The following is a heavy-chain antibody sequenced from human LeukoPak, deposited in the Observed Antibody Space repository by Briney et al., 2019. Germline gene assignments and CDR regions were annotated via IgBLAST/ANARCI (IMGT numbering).Heavy chain of an antibody. CDR3: AHRKNYYDSSVFDN. V-gene: IGHV2-5*02. CDR1: GFSLSTSGVG. Sequence: SGPTLVKPTQTLTLTCTFSGFSLSTSGVGVGWIRQPPGKALEWLALIYWDDDKRYSPSLKSRLTITKDTSRNQVVLTMTNMDPVDTATYFCAHRKNYYDSSVFDNWGQGTLVTVSS. CDR2: IYWDDDK. D-gene: IGHD3-22*01. J-gene: IGHJ4*02.